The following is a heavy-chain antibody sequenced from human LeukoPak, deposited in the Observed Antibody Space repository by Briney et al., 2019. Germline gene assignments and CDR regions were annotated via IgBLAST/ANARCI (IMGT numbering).Heavy chain of an antibody. CDR2: IYYSGST. Sequence: SQTLSLTCTVSGGSISSGDYYWSWIRQPPGKGLEWIGYIYYSGSTYYNPSLKSRVTISVDTSKNQFSLKPSSVTAADTAVYYCASRYCSSTSCGNWFDPWGQGTLVTVSS. V-gene: IGHV4-30-4*01. J-gene: IGHJ5*02. CDR3: ASRYCSSTSCGNWFDP. D-gene: IGHD2-2*01. CDR1: GGSISSGDYY.